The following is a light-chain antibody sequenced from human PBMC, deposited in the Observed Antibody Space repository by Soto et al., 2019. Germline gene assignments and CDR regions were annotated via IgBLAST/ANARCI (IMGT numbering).Light chain of an antibody. J-gene: IGLJ2*01. CDR3: ATWVDSRSSVI. V-gene: IGLV1-51*01. CDR2: DND. CDR1: SSNIGNDY. Sequence: QSVLTQPPSVSAAPGEKVSISCSGSSSNIGNDYVSWYQQLPRTAPKLLIYDNDKRPSGIPDRFSGSKSGPSATLGITGLQTGEEADYHCATWVDSRSSVIFGGGTKLTVL.